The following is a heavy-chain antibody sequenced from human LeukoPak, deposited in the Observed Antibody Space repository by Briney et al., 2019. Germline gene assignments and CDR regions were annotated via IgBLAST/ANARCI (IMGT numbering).Heavy chain of an antibody. CDR2: IKQDGSEE. V-gene: IGHV3-7*04. J-gene: IGHJ3*02. CDR1: KFTFCNYW. D-gene: IGHD3/OR15-3a*01. CDR3: ARVDFETGRGAFDI. Sequence: GGALRLSCAASKFTFCNYWMSWVGQAPGRGLEWVANIKQDGSEEYYVASVKGRFTISRDNDKKSLYLQMNSLRAEDTAVYYCARVDFETGRGAFDIWGQGTVVTVSS.